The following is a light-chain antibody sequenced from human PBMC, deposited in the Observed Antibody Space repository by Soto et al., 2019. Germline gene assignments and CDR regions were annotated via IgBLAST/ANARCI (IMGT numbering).Light chain of an antibody. CDR3: KQYFSAPLT. CDR2: CAS. Sequence: DIVMTQSPDSLAVSLGERATINCKSSQSILSSSNNKNYLAGYQQRPGQPPKLLIYCASTRQSGVPDRISGSGSGADFTLTISSLQAEDVAVYYCKQYFSAPLTFGGGTKVEIK. CDR1: QSILSSSNNKNY. J-gene: IGKJ4*01. V-gene: IGKV4-1*01.